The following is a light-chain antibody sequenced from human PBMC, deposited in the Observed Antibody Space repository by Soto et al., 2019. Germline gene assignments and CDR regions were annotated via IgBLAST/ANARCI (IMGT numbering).Light chain of an antibody. CDR3: QQYSTYPLT. V-gene: IGKV1-5*01. CDR1: QSITTF. Sequence: DIQMTQSPSTLSASIGDRVTITCRASQSITTFLAWYQQKPGKAPQILIDASKLEPGVPSRLSGGGSGTEFTLTISSLQPDDFATYYCQQYSTYPLTIGGGTKVDIK. CDR2: DAS. J-gene: IGKJ4*01.